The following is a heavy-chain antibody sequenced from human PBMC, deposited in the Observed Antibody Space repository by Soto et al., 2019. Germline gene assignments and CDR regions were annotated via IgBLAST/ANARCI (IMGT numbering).Heavy chain of an antibody. CDR3: TRDIGGKGAY. V-gene: IGHV3-74*01. D-gene: IGHD3-10*01. J-gene: IGHJ4*02. Sequence: GGSLRLSXAASGYTFSSYWMHWVRQVPGKGLLWVSRIDEYGTTINYADSVKGRFTISRDNARNTLYLEMNSLRAEHTALYYCTRDIGGKGAYWGPGTLVTVSS. CDR1: GYTFSSYW. CDR2: IDEYGTTI.